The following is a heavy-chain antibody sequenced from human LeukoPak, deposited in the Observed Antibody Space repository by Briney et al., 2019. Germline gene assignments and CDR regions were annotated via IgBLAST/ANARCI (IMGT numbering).Heavy chain of an antibody. CDR3: ARCLYYYDTSGYYQYYFDF. CDR2: ISSGSSYI. V-gene: IGHV3-21*01. D-gene: IGHD3-22*01. J-gene: IGHJ4*02. Sequence: GGSLRLSCAASGFTFSSYSMNWVRQAPGKGLEWVSSISSGSSYIYYADSVKGRFTISRDNAKNSLYLQMNSLRAEDTAVYYCARCLYYYDTSGYYQYYFDFWGQGTLVTVSS. CDR1: GFTFSSYS.